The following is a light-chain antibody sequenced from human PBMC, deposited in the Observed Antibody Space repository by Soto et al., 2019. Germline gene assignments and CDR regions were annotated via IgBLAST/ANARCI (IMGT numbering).Light chain of an antibody. CDR2: DVT. Sequence: QSALTQPASVSGSPGQSIAISCTGTFSDVGGYDYVSWYHQHPDKAPKLMIYDVTKRPSGVSNRFSGSKSGNTASLTISGLQPEDEAEYYCSSQTSGSTRVFGSGTKLTVL. V-gene: IGLV2-14*03. CDR3: SSQTSGSTRV. J-gene: IGLJ1*01. CDR1: FSDVGGYDY.